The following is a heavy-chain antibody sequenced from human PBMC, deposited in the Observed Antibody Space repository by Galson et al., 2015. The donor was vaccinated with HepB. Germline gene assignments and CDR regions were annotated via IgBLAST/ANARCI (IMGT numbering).Heavy chain of an antibody. CDR2: ISGSGGSV. D-gene: IGHD3-9*01. CDR3: TKDYGLLTYGLFDSFDV. J-gene: IGHJ3*01. V-gene: IGHV3-23*01. CDR1: GFTFNKYA. Sequence: SLRLSCAASGFTFNKYAMSWVRQAPGKGLEWVATISGSGGSVYFAEAVRGRFSIFRDNHENTTALRMTSLRLEDTALYFCTKDYGLLTYGLFDSFDVWGQGTMVAVSS.